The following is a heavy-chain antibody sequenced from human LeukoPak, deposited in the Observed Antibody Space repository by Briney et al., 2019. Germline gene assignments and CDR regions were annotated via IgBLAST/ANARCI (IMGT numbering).Heavy chain of an antibody. CDR3: ARVFHLIDH. CDR1: GFTFSRYW. J-gene: IGHJ4*02. Sequence: GGSLRLSCAASGFTFSRYWMSWVRQAPGKGLEWVANIKQDGSEKDYVDSVKGRFTISRDNAKNSLYLQMNSLTAEDTAVYYCARVFHLIDHWGQGTLVTVTS. V-gene: IGHV3-7*01. CDR2: IKQDGSEK.